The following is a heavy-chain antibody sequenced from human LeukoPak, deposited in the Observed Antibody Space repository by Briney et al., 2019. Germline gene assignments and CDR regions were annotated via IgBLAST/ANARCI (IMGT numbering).Heavy chain of an antibody. CDR2: ISGSSINT. CDR3: AKKAQAAGTGFDY. J-gene: IGHJ4*02. CDR1: GLTFSSYA. Sequence: SGGSLRLSCAASGLTFSSYAMSWVRQAPGKGLEWVSSISGSSINTYYADSVKGRFTISRDNSKNTLYLQMNSLRAEDTAVYYCAKKAQAAGTGFDYWGQGTLVTVSS. D-gene: IGHD6-13*01. V-gene: IGHV3-23*01.